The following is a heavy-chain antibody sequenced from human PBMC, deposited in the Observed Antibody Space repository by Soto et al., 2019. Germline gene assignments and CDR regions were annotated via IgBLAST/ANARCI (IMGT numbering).Heavy chain of an antibody. D-gene: IGHD2-15*01. Sequence: QVQLVESGGGVVQPGRSLRLSCAASGFPFSSYGMHLVRQAPGKGLEWVAHISYDGSNKHYTDYVKGRFTISRDNSKNMLYLQMSSLRAEDTAVYYCAGGQYYFDYCGQGTRVSVSS. CDR2: ISYDGSNK. V-gene: IGHV3-30*03. J-gene: IGHJ4*02. CDR3: AGGQYYFDY. CDR1: GFPFSSYG.